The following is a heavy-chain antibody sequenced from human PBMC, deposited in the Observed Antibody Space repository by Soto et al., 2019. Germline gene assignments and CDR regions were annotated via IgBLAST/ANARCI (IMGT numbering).Heavy chain of an antibody. CDR2: TYYRSKWYN. V-gene: IGHV6-1*01. CDR1: GDSVSSNSVA. D-gene: IGHD6-19*01. J-gene: IGHJ4*02. Sequence: PSQTLSLTCAISGDSVSSNSVAWNWIRQSPSRGLEWLGRTYYRSKWYNDYAVSVKSRITINPDTSKNQFSLQLNSVTPEDTAVYYCARAQGAVAGTTYLNYFDYWGQGTLVTVSS. CDR3: ARAQGAVAGTTYLNYFDY.